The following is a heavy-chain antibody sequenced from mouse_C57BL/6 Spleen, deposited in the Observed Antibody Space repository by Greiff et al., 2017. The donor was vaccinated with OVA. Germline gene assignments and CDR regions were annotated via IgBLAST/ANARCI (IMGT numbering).Heavy chain of an antibody. D-gene: IGHD1-3*01. Sequence: VQLQQSGAELVRPGASVKLSCTASGFNIKDDYMHWVKQRPEQGLEWIGWIDPENGDTEYASKFQGKATITADTSSNKAYLQLSSLTSEDTAVYYCTTINSDYWGQGTTLTVSS. V-gene: IGHV14-4*01. J-gene: IGHJ2*01. CDR2: IDPENGDT. CDR3: TTINSDY. CDR1: GFNIKDDY.